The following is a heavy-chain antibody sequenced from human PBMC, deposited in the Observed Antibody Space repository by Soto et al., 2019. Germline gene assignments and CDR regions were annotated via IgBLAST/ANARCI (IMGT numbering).Heavy chain of an antibody. J-gene: IGHJ3*02. CDR3: ARVNHYNYRDAFDI. Sequence: WGSLRLSCAASGFTFSSYDMHWVRQAPGKGLEWVAVIWYDGSNKYYADSVKGRFTISRDNSKNTLYLQMNSLRAEDTAVYYCARVNHYNYRDAFDIWGQGTMVTVSS. CDR2: IWYDGSNK. V-gene: IGHV3-33*01. CDR1: GFTFSSYD. D-gene: IGHD1-20*01.